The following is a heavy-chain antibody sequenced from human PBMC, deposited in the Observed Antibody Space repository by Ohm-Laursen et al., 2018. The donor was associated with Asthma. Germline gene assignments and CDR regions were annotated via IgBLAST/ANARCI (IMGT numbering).Heavy chain of an antibody. Sequence: GSSVKVSCKASGGAFSSYAISWVRQAPGQGLEWMGGIIPIFGTANYAQKFQGRVTITADESTSTAYMELSSLRSEDTAVYYCARDRPLYGDQNYYYYGMDVWGQGTTVTVSS. CDR1: GGAFSSYA. J-gene: IGHJ6*02. CDR2: IIPIFGTA. V-gene: IGHV1-69*01. D-gene: IGHD4-17*01. CDR3: ARDRPLYGDQNYYYYGMDV.